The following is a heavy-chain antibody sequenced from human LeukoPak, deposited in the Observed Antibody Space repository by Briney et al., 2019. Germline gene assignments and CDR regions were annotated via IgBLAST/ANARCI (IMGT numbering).Heavy chain of an antibody. V-gene: IGHV3-53*01. D-gene: IGHD1-14*01. Sequence: GGSLRLSCAASGFTVSSNYTSWVRQAPGKGLEWVSVIYSGGSTYYADSVKGRFTISRDNSKNTLYLQMNSLRAEDTAVYYCARVPDKGYYYYGMDVWGQGTTVTVSS. CDR1: GFTVSSNY. CDR2: IYSGGST. J-gene: IGHJ6*02. CDR3: ARVPDKGYYYYGMDV.